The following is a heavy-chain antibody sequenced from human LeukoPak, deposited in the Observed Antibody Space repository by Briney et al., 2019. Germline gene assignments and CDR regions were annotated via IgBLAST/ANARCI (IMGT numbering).Heavy chain of an antibody. D-gene: IGHD6-13*01. CDR1: GFTFSSYE. CDR2: ISSSGSTI. J-gene: IGHJ4*02. Sequence: PGGSLRLSCAASGFTFSSYEMNWVRQAPGKGLEWVSYISSSGSTIYYADSVKGRFTISRDNAKNSLYLQMNSLRAEDTAVYYCARFYSSWEGNYFDYWGQGTLVTVSS. CDR3: ARFYSSWEGNYFDY. V-gene: IGHV3-48*03.